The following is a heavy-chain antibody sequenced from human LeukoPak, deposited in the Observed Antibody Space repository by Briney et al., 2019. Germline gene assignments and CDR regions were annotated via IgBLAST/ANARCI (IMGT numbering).Heavy chain of an antibody. CDR1: GDPITSGTHY. J-gene: IGHJ3*02. D-gene: IGHD2-2*01. CDR2: IFTSGST. CDR3: ARVKCSSTSCPPDDAFDI. Sequence: SETLSLTCTVSGDPITSGTHYWNWIRKPAGKGLEWIGRIFTSGSTSYNPSLKSRVTVSADISKNQFSLKLSSVTAADTAVYYCARVKCSSTSCPPDDAFDIWGQGTMVTVSS. V-gene: IGHV4-61*02.